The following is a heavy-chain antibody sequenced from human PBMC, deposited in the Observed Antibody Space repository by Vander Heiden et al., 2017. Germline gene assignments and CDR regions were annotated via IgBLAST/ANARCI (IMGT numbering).Heavy chain of an antibody. D-gene: IGHD6-13*01. CDR2: IWYDGSNK. J-gene: IGHJ4*02. CDR3: ARDRGYSSSWYFDY. V-gene: IGHV3-33*01. CDR1: GFTFSSYG. Sequence: QVQLVESGGGVVQPGRSLRLSCAASGFTFSSYGRHWVRQAPGKGLEWVAVIWYDGSNKYYADSVKGRFTISRDNSKNTLYLQMNSLRAEDTAVYYCARDRGYSSSWYFDYWGQGTLVTVSS.